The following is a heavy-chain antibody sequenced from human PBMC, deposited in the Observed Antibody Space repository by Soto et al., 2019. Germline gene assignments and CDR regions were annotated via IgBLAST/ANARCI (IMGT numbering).Heavy chain of an antibody. V-gene: IGHV4-34*01. D-gene: IGHD3-16*02. J-gene: IGHJ4*02. CDR1: GGSFSGYY. Sequence: SETLSLTCAVYGGSFSGYYHWTWIRQPPGKGLEWIGEINDSGSTDYNPSLESRVTISADTSKNHFSLKLRSVTAADTAVYYCARAPYDSIWGNYRYIDFWGQGALVTVSS. CDR3: ARAPYDSIWGNYRYIDF. CDR2: INDSGST.